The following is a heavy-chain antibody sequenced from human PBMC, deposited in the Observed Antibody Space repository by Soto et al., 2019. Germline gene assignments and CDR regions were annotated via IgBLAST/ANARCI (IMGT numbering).Heavy chain of an antibody. CDR2: IWYDGSNK. V-gene: IGHV3-33*01. CDR1: GFNFRSYG. Sequence: GGSLRLSCATSGFNFRSYGIHWFRQAPGKGLEWVGIIWYDGSNKYYADSVKGRFTISRDNSKNTLYLQMGSLRSEDMAVYYCARMGSRTAAAGYFDYWGQGALVTVSS. CDR3: ARMGSRTAAAGYFDY. J-gene: IGHJ4*02. D-gene: IGHD6-13*01.